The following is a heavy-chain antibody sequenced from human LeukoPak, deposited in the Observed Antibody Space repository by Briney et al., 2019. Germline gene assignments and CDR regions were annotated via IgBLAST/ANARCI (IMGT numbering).Heavy chain of an antibody. CDR3: ARVGGTNYYYYGMDV. V-gene: IGHV4-59*01. D-gene: IGHD3-10*01. J-gene: IGHJ6*02. CDR2: IYDSGST. CDR1: GGSISGYY. Sequence: KPSETLSLTCTVSGGSISGYYWSWIRQPPGKGLEWIGYIYDSGSTYYNPSLKSRVTISVDTSKNQFSLKLSSVTAADMAVYYCARVGGTNYYYYGMDVWGQGTTVTVSS.